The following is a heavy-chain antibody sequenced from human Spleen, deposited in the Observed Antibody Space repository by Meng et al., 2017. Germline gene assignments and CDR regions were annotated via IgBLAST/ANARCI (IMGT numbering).Heavy chain of an antibody. CDR2: SNNDGGSR. Sequence: EVQLVESGGGLVQPGGSLRLSCAASGFTFRTYGMHWVRQARGKGLVWVSRSNNDGGSRNYADSVKGRFTIARDNAKNTLYLQMNSLRAEDTAVYYCARGGIATTGTSAWGQGTLVTVSS. V-gene: IGHV3-74*01. CDR1: GFTFRTYG. D-gene: IGHD6-13*01. J-gene: IGHJ5*02. CDR3: ARGGIATTGTSA.